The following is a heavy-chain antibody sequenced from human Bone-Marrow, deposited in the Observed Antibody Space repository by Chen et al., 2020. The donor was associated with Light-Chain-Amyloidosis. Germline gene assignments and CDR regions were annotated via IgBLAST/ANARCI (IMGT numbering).Heavy chain of an antibody. CDR2: ISGGDT. CDR1: GFSLSNYA. J-gene: IGHJ6*02. Sequence: EVLLVESGGGLVQPGGSLRLSCAASGFSLSNYAMDWVRQAPGKGLEWVSAISGGDTYNANSVKGRFTVSRDDSGNTLYLQMNSLRADDTAVYYCAKRGSYYYYGMDVWGQGTTFTVSS. CDR3: AKRGSYYYYGMDV. V-gene: IGHV3-23*04. D-gene: IGHD6-19*01.